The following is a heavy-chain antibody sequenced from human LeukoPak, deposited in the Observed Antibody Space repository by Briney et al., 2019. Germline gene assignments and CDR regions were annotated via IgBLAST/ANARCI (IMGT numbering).Heavy chain of an antibody. D-gene: IGHD3-22*01. CDR3: ARGPKAYYFDSSGYVFDY. CDR2: VKKDASEK. V-gene: IGHV3-7*03. CDR1: GFTFSNNW. Sequence: GGSLRLSCAASGFTFSNNWMTWVRQAPGKGLEWVASVKKDASEKYYVDSVKGRFTISRDNAKNSLYLQMNSLRVEDTAVYYCARGPKAYYFDSSGYVFDYWGQGTLVTVSS. J-gene: IGHJ4*02.